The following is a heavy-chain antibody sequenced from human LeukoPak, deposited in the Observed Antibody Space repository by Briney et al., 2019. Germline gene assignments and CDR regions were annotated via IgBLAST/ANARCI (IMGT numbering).Heavy chain of an antibody. D-gene: IGHD2-8*01. CDR1: GFIFYDYA. Sequence: GGSLRLACAASGFIFYDYAMSWVRQAPGKRLEWISTISGSAESTYYADSVRGRFTISSDRSKNTLYLQMNSLRAEDTAFYYCAKGSLYPSRAPLIKYWELGTLVTVSS. CDR2: ISGSAEST. CDR3: AKGSLYPSRAPLIKY. V-gene: IGHV3-23*01. J-gene: IGHJ4*02.